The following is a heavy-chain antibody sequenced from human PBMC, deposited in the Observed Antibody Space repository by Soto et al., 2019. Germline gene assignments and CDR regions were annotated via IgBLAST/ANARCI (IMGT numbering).Heavy chain of an antibody. Sequence: GWSLRLSCTASGFTFSDYEMNLFRQAPGKGLEWVGFIRSKDLGGTEHYAASVRGRFTISRDDAKSVAYLQMDSLKTEDTGVYYCARHARVGESLPLNYYAVEVWGKGTKVTVSS. J-gene: IGHJ6*04. D-gene: IGHD3-10*01. CDR2: IRSKDLGGTE. V-gene: IGHV3-49*03. CDR1: GFTFSDYE. CDR3: ARHARVGESLPLNYYAVEV.